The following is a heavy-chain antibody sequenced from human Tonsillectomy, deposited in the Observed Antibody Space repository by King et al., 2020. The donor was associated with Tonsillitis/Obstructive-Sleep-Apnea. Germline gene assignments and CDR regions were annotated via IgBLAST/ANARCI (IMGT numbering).Heavy chain of an antibody. CDR2: IDPNSAGT. CDR1: PANGHY. D-gene: IGHD3-10*01. V-gene: IGHV1-2*02. J-gene: IGHJ4*02. Sequence: QLVQSGAEVKKPGASVKVSCTPSPANGHYVHWVRQAPGQGLEWMGWIDPNSAGTKYAQKFQDRVTMTRDTSINTAYMELSSLSSDDTAVYYFAQVRGGWGQGTLLTVSS. CDR3: AQVRGG.